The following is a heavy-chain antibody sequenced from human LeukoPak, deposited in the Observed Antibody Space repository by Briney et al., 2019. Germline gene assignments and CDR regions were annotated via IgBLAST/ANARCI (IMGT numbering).Heavy chain of an antibody. CDR3: ARDGPTNWFDP. CDR1: GFTFSSYA. CDR2: ISYDGSNK. J-gene: IGHJ5*02. Sequence: GGPLRLSCAASGFTFSSYAMHWVRQAPGKGLEWVAVISYDGSNKYYADSVKGRFTISRDNSKNTLYLQMNSLRAEDTAVYYCARDGPTNWFDPWGQGTLVTVSS. V-gene: IGHV3-30-3*01.